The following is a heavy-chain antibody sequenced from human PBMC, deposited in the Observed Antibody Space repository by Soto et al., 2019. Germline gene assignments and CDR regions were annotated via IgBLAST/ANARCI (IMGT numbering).Heavy chain of an antibody. CDR3: AKDRTAAARNFDY. D-gene: IGHD6-13*01. CDR1: GFTFSFYV. CDR2: ISGTGGST. J-gene: IGHJ4*02. Sequence: AGGSLRLSCAGSGFTFSFYVMTWVRQAPGKGLEWVSSISGTGGSTYYADSVKDRFTISRDNSKNTLYLQMNSLRAADTAVYFCAKDRTAAARNFDYWGQGTPVTVSS. V-gene: IGHV3-23*01.